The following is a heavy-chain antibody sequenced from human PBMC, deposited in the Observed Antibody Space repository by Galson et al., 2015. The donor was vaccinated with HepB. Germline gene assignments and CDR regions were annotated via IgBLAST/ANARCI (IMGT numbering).Heavy chain of an antibody. CDR1: GGSISSSSYY. Sequence: LTCTVSGGSISSSSYYWGWIRQPPGKGLEWIGSIYYSGSTYYNPSLKSRVTISVDTSKNQFSLKLSSVTAADTAVYYCARRLEDIVVVPAAIRGNWFDPWGQGTLVTVSS. J-gene: IGHJ5*02. CDR2: IYYSGST. CDR3: ARRLEDIVVVPAAIRGNWFDP. V-gene: IGHV4-39*01. D-gene: IGHD2-2*02.